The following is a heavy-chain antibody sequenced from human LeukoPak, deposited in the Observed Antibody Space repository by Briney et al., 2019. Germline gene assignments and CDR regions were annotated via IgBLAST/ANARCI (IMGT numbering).Heavy chain of an antibody. Sequence: KTGGSVRLSCAPCGFTFSDYYMSWIRQAPGEGLECVSYISSSDTYTNYADSVKGRFTISRDNAKNSLYLQMNSLRAEDTAVYYCARGPYSSGSSADYWGQGTLVTVSS. CDR1: GFTFSDYY. CDR2: ISSSDTYT. V-gene: IGHV3-11*06. CDR3: ARGPYSSGSSADY. D-gene: IGHD6-19*01. J-gene: IGHJ4*02.